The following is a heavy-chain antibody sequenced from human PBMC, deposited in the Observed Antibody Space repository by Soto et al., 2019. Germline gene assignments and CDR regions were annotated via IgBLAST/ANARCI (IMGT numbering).Heavy chain of an antibody. J-gene: IGHJ4*02. D-gene: IGHD3-22*01. CDR2: ISYGAANT. V-gene: IGHV3-30*18. CDR3: AKEGDYYDNTGYFDF. CDR1: GFTFSNYG. Sequence: GGSLRLSCAGSGFTFSNYGMHWVRQAPGKGLEWVAVISYGAANTYYADSVNGRFTISRDNSKNTLYLQMNSLRAEDTAVYYCAKEGDYYDNTGYFDFWGQGTLVTVSS.